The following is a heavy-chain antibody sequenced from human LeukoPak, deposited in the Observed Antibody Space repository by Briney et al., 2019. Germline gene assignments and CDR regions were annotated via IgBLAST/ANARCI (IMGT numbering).Heavy chain of an antibody. CDR2: IYYSGST. CDR1: GGSISSGGYY. J-gene: IGHJ4*02. CDR3: ARGTDNVDIVAT. V-gene: IGHV4-31*03. Sequence: SQTLSLTCTVSGGSISSGGYYWSWIRQHPGKGLEWIGYIYYSGSTYYNPSLKSRVTISVDTSKNQFSLKLSSVTAADTAVYYCARGTDNVDIVATWGQGTLVTVSS. D-gene: IGHD5-12*01.